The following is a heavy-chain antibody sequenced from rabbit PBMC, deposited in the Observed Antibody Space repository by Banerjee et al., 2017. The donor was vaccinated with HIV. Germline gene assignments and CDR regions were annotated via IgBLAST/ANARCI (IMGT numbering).Heavy chain of an antibody. CDR2: ITTSSVNA. Sequence: QEQLEESGGDLVKPEGSLTLTCTASGFSFSNKYVMCWVRQAPGKGLEWIACITTSSVNAVFASWAKGRFTISKTSSTTTTLQRTSLTSADTATYFCAIDLAGVIGWNFNCWGPGTLVTVS. CDR1: GFSFSNKYV. J-gene: IGHJ4*01. D-gene: IGHD4-1*01. V-gene: IGHV1S45*01. CDR3: AIDLAGVIGWNFNC.